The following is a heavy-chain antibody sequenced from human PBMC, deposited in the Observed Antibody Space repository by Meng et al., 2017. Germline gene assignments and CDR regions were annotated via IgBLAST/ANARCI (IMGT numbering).Heavy chain of an antibody. D-gene: IGHD6-19*01. CDR1: GFTFSNYW. CDR2: IKEDGSGK. V-gene: IGHV3-7*01. CDR3: ARSTTNLRRFSGFDV. J-gene: IGHJ3*01. Sequence: GESLKISCVASGFTFSNYWMHWVRQAPGKGLEWVASIKEDGSGKHYVDSVKGRFTISRDNAKNSLNLQMDSLRAEETALYYCARSTTNLRRFSGFDVWGQGTMVTVSS.